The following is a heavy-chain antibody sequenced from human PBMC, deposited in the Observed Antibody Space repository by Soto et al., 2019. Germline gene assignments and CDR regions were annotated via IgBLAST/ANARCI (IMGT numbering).Heavy chain of an antibody. J-gene: IGHJ5*02. D-gene: IGHD2-15*01. CDR1: GFTFTSYS. CDR3: ARGILGYCTGGICYHNWFDP. CDR2: IWYDGNDK. V-gene: IGHV3-33*01. Sequence: GGSLRLSCAASGFTFTSYSMHWVRQAPGKGLEWVAVIWYDGNDKYYAGSVKGRFTISRDNSKNTLYLQMNSLRAEDTAVYYCARGILGYCTGGICYHNWFDPWGQGTLVTVSS.